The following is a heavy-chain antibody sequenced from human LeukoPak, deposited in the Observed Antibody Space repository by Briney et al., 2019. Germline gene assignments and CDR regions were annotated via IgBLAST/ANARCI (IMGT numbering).Heavy chain of an antibody. D-gene: IGHD1-26*01. Sequence: GGSLRLSCGASGTTFSSYSMNWVRQAPGKGLEWVSYISSSGSTKYYADSVKGRFTISRDNARNSLYLQMNSLRAEDTAVYYCVRDLGGRSGHWGQGTLVTVSS. V-gene: IGHV3-48*01. CDR1: GTTFSSYS. CDR3: VRDLGGRSGH. CDR2: ISSSGSTK. J-gene: IGHJ4*02.